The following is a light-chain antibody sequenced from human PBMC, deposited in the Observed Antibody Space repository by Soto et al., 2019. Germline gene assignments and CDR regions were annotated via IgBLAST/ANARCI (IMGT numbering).Light chain of an antibody. CDR3: QQYGSPLWT. V-gene: IGKV3-20*01. Sequence: EIVLTQSPGTLSLSPGERATLSCRASQSFISTYLAWYQQRPGQAPRLLIYGASSRATGIPDRFSGRGSGTDFTLTISRLEPEDFAVYYCQQYGSPLWTFGQGTKVDIK. CDR1: QSFISTY. J-gene: IGKJ1*01. CDR2: GAS.